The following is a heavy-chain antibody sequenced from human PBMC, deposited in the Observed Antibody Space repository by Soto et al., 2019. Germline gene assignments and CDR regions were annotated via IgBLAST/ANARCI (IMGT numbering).Heavy chain of an antibody. CDR1: GFTFSDYY. V-gene: IGHV3-11*05. D-gene: IGHD7-27*01. J-gene: IGHJ4*02. CDR3: VKGRNWASGSDY. Sequence: LRLSCAASGFTFSDYYMSWIRQAPGKGLEWVSYINSRSSSTNYADSVKGRFTISRDNAKNLLYLQMSSLTVEDTAVYYCVKGRNWASGSDYRGQGTLVTVSS. CDR2: INSRSSST.